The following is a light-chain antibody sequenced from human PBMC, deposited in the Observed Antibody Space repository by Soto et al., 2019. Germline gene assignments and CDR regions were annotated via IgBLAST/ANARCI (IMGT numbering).Light chain of an antibody. CDR2: GNI. CDR3: QSYDSSLSGVV. J-gene: IGLJ2*01. V-gene: IGLV1-40*01. Sequence: QSVLTQPPSVSGAPGQRVTISCTGSSSNIGAGYDVHWYLQLPGTAPKLLIYGNINRPSGVPDRFSGSKSGPSASLAITGLQAEDEADYYCQSYDSSLSGVVFGGGTKLTVL. CDR1: SSNIGAGYD.